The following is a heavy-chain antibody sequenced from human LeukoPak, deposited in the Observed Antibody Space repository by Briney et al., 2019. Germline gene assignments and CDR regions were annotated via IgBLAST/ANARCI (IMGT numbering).Heavy chain of an antibody. CDR1: GFTISNCG. V-gene: IGHV3-30*18. J-gene: IGHJ4*02. D-gene: IGHD2-21*02. CDR2: ISYDSSNK. Sequence: GGSLSLSCAASGFTISNCGNRGRRQPPGEGVEWVAVISYDSSNKYYDASVKGRFTTTRDNSKNTLYLQMNSLTPDDKAVDDCGKGRCDGNCHTLDFDYRGQGTLVTAAS. CDR3: GKGRCDGNCHTLDFDY.